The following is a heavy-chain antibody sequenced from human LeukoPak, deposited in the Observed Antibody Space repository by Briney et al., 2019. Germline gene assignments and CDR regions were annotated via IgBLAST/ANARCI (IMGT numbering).Heavy chain of an antibody. Sequence: SETLSLTCTVSGGSISSGDYYWSWIRQPPGKGLGWIGYIYYSGSTYYNPSLKSRVTISVDTSKNQFSLKLSSVTAADTAVYYCARGTYYDFWSGSPYYYYYMDVWGKGTTVTVSS. CDR2: IYYSGST. CDR3: ARGTYYDFWSGSPYYYYYMDV. V-gene: IGHV4-30-4*08. D-gene: IGHD3-3*01. J-gene: IGHJ6*03. CDR1: GGSISSGDYY.